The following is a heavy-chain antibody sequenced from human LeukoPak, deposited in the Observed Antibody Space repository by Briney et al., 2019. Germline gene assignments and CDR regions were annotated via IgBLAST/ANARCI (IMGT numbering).Heavy chain of an antibody. CDR2: ISGSGGST. CDR3: AKDRRLLWFGELWDV. CDR1: GFTFGSYG. J-gene: IGHJ6*04. D-gene: IGHD3-10*01. V-gene: IGHV3-23*01. Sequence: GGSLRLSCAASGFTFGSYGMSWVRQAPGKGLEWVSAISGSGGSTYYADSVKGRFTISRDNSKNTLYLQMNSLRAEDTAVYYCAKDRRLLWFGELWDVWGKGTTVTISS.